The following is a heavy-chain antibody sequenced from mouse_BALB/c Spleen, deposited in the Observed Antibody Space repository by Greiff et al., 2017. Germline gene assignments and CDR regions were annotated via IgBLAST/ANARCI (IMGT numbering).Heavy chain of an antibody. CDR2: IDPENGNT. D-gene: IGHD1-1*01. CDR1: GFNIKDYY. J-gene: IGHJ2*01. CDR3: ARSRYYGSSFPFDY. Sequence: EVKLVESGAELVRPGALVKLSCKASGFNIKDYYMHWVKQRPEQGLEWIGWIDPENGNTIYDPKFQGKASITADTSSNTAYLQLSSLTSEDTAVYYCARSRYYGSSFPFDYWGQGTTLTVAS. V-gene: IGHV14-1*02.